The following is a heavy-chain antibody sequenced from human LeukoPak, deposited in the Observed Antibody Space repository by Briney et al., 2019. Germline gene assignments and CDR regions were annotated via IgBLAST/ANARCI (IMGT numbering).Heavy chain of an antibody. CDR2: INWSGGST. Sequence: GGSLRLSCTATGFAFDEHGMSWVRQVPGKGLEWVSGINWSGGSTGYADPLRGRFTISRDNAKNSLYLQMDSLRAEDTALYYCARAPITSPFYFDYWGQGTLVTVSS. CDR3: ARAPITSPFYFDY. V-gene: IGHV3-20*04. D-gene: IGHD2-2*01. CDR1: GFAFDEHG. J-gene: IGHJ4*02.